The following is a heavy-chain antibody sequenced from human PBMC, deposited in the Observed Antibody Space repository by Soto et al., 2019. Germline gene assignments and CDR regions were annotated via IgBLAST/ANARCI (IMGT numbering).Heavy chain of an antibody. J-gene: IGHJ2*01. Sequence: QVQLQESGPGLVKPSETLSLTCTVSGGSISSYYWSWIRQPAGQGLEWIGRIYSSGSSNYSPFFKSRVIMSVDTSKNQFSLNLSSVTAADTAVYYCGGGLHWYFDLWGRGTRVTVSS. CDR3: GGGLHWYFDL. V-gene: IGHV4-4*07. CDR1: GGSISSYY. D-gene: IGHD3-16*01. CDR2: IYSSGSS.